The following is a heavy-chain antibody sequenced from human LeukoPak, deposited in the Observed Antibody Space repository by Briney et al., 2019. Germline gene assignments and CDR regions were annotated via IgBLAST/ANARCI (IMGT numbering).Heavy chain of an antibody. J-gene: IGHJ5*02. Sequence: ASVKVSCKSSGDTSSSYGISWMRQAPGQGLEWMGWISTYNGNTNYAQKFHGRVTMTTDTSTRTAYMELRSLRSDDTAVYYCARDVPGSIGTTARFDPWGQGTLVTYSS. CDR2: ISTYNGNT. V-gene: IGHV1-18*01. CDR3: ARDVPGSIGTTARFDP. D-gene: IGHD1-1*01. CDR1: GDTSSSYG.